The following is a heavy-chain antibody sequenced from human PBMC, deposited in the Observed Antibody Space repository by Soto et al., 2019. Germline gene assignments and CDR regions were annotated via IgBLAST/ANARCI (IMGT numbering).Heavy chain of an antibody. CDR3: GKIWFGELSCFDY. J-gene: IGHJ4*02. D-gene: IGHD3-10*01. V-gene: IGHV3-23*01. CDR1: GFTFGNYA. CDR2: ISSTGGST. Sequence: GGSLRLSCAASGFTFGNYAMTWVRRAPGKWLEWVSAISSTGGSTYYADSVKGRFTISRDNSKNTLYLQMNSLRAEDTAVYYCGKIWFGELSCFDYWGQGXLVTVSS.